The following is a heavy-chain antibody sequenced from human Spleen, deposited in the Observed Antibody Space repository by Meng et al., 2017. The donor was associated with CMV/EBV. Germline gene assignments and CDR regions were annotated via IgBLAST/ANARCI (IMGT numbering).Heavy chain of an antibody. CDR1: GFTFSSYA. D-gene: IGHD3-3*01. CDR2: IKQDGSEK. J-gene: IGHJ4*02. Sequence: GALKISCAASGFTFSSYAMHWVRQAPGKGLEWVANIKQDGSEKHYVDSVEGRFTISRDNAKNTLYLQMNSLRAEDTAVYYCARYIWSDYWGQGTLVTVSS. V-gene: IGHV3-7*01. CDR3: ARYIWSDY.